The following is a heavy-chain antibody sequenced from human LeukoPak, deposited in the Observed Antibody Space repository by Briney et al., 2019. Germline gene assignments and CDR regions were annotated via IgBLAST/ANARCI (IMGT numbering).Heavy chain of an antibody. CDR3: AKDGPLLWFGPTDA. CDR2: LTSPASGT. Sequence: PGGSLRLSCVASGFTFSTYGMSWVRQAPGKGLEWVAPLTSPASGTYYPASLKGRSIISRDNSQNTVFLQMNRLRPEDTAFYFCAKDGPLLWFGPTDAWGQGILVTVSS. J-gene: IGHJ5*02. D-gene: IGHD3-10*01. CDR1: GFTFSTYG. V-gene: IGHV3-23*01.